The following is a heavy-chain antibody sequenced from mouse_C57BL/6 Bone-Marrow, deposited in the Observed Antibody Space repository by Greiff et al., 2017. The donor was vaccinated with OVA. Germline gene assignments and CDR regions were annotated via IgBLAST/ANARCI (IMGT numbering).Heavy chain of an antibody. Sequence: EVQLVESGGGLVQPKGSLKLSCAASGFSFNTYAMNWVRQAPGKGLEWVARIRSKSNNYATYYADSVKDRFTISRDDSESMLYLQMNNLKTEDTAMYYCVRPLQGGKNFGVWGKGTTVTVSS. D-gene: IGHD2-1*01. V-gene: IGHV10-1*01. CDR2: IRSKSNNYAT. J-gene: IGHJ1*03. CDR1: GFSFNTYA. CDR3: VRPLQGGKNFGV.